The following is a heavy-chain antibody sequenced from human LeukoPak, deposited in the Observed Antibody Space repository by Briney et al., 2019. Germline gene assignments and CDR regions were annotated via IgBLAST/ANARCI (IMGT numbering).Heavy chain of an antibody. CDR1: GFTFSSYG. CDR2: ISYDGRNK. CDR3: AKDRGYSHGFEY. J-gene: IGHJ4*02. V-gene: IGHV3-30*18. Sequence: GGSLRLSCAASGFTFSSYGIHWVRQAPGKGLEWVAAISYDGRNKEYVDSVKGRFTISRDNSKNTLYLQMNSLRAEDTAVYYCAKDRGYSHGFEYWGQGTLVTVSS. D-gene: IGHD5-12*01.